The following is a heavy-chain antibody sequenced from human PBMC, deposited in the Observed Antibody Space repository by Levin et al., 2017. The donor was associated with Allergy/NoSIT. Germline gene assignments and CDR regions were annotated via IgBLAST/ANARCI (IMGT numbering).Heavy chain of an antibody. CDR3: AGDSTAVSSDY. J-gene: IGHJ4*02. Sequence: GESLKISCAASGFIFSNYSMNWVRQAPGKGLEWVSSISSRSSNIYYADSVKGRFTISRDNAKNSLYLQMKSLRAEDTAVYYCAGDSTAVSSDYWGQGTLVTVSS. V-gene: IGHV3-21*01. CDR1: GFIFSNYS. CDR2: ISSRSSNI. D-gene: IGHD4-11*01.